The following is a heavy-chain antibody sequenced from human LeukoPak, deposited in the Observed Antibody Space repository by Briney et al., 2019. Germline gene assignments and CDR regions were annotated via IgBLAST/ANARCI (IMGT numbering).Heavy chain of an antibody. Sequence: SETLSLTCTVSGGSISSSNYYWGWIRQPPGKGLEWIGSIYYSGSTYYNPSLKSRVTISVDTSKNQFSLKLSSVTAADTAVYYCARLPNYYDSSGYFGYFDYWGQGTLVTVSS. CDR1: GGSISSSNYY. V-gene: IGHV4-39*01. D-gene: IGHD3-22*01. CDR2: IYYSGST. J-gene: IGHJ4*02. CDR3: ARLPNYYDSSGYFGYFDY.